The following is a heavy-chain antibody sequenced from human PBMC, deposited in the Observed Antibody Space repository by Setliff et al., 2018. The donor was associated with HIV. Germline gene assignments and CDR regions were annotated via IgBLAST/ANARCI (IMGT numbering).Heavy chain of an antibody. CDR3: ARGAIDYYYMDV. V-gene: IGHV1-69*13. CDR2: IIPIFGTA. D-gene: IGHD2-21*01. CDR1: GGTFSSYA. Sequence: ASVKVSCKASGGTFSSYAISWVRQAPGQGLEWMGGIIPIFGTANYAQKFQGRVTITADESTSTAYMELSSLRSEDTAVYYCARGAIDYYYMDVWGKGTTVTVSS. J-gene: IGHJ6*03.